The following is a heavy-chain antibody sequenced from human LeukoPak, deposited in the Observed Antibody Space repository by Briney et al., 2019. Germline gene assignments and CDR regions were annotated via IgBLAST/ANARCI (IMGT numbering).Heavy chain of an antibody. CDR3: ARVGAEYYYYYMDV. J-gene: IGHJ6*03. V-gene: IGHV3-53*01. D-gene: IGHD3-16*01. CDR1: GFTVSSNY. Sequence: PGGSLRLSCAASGFTVSSNYMTWVRQAPGKGLEWVSVIYSGGSTYYADSVKGRFIISRDNSKNTLYLQMNSLRAEDTAVYYCARVGAEYYYYYMDVWGKGTTVTVSS. CDR2: IYSGGST.